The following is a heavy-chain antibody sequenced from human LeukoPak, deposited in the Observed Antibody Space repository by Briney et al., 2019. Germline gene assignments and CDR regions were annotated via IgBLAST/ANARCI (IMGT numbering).Heavy chain of an antibody. CDR1: GYIFTGYY. CDR3: ARDTLGYCSGGSCYGMDV. J-gene: IGHJ6*02. CDR2: ISAYNGNT. D-gene: IGHD2-15*01. Sequence: ASVKVSCKASGYIFTGYYIHWVRQAPGQGLDWMGWISAYNGNTNYAQKLQGRVTMTTDTSTSTAYMELRSLRSDDTAVYYCARDTLGYCSGGSCYGMDVWGQGTTVTVSS. V-gene: IGHV1-18*04.